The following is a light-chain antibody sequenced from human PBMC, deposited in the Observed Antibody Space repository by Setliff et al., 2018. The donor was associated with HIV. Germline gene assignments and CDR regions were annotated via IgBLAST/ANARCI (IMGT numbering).Light chain of an antibody. V-gene: IGLV3-21*04. CDR1: NIGIKS. CDR3: QVWDSSSDHYV. Sequence: SSALTQRPSVSVAPGKTAGITCGGDNIGIKSVHWYQQKPGQAPVVVMYYDHDRPSWIPERFSGANSGNTATLTISRVEVGDEADYYCQVWDSSSDHYVFGSGTKVTVL. J-gene: IGLJ1*01. CDR2: YDH.